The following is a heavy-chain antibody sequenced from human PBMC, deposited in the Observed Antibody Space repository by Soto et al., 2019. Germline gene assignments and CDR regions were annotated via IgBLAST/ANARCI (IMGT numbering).Heavy chain of an antibody. J-gene: IGHJ6*03. D-gene: IGHD3-10*01. CDR2: ISGSGGST. V-gene: IGHV3-23*01. CDR3: AKDGVPGSNKYYYYYYMDV. CDR1: GFTFSSYA. Sequence: GGSLRLSCAASGFTFSSYAMSWVRQAPGKGLEWVSAISGSGGSTYYADSVKGRFTISRDNSKNTLYLQMNSLRAEDTAVYYCAKDGVPGSNKYYYYYYMDVWGKGTTVTVSS.